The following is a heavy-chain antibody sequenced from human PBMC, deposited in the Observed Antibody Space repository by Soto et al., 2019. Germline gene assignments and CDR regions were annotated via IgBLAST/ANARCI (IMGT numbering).Heavy chain of an antibody. V-gene: IGHV3-30*18. CDR1: GFTFSSYG. D-gene: IGHD6-19*01. CDR2: ISYDGSNK. J-gene: IGHJ6*02. Sequence: GGSLRLSCAASGFTFSSYGMHWVRQAPGKGLERVAVISYDGSNKYYADYVKGRFTISRDNSKNTLYLQMNSLRAEDTAVYYCAKDGAGYYFYGMDVWGQGNTVTVSS. CDR3: AKDGAGYYFYGMDV.